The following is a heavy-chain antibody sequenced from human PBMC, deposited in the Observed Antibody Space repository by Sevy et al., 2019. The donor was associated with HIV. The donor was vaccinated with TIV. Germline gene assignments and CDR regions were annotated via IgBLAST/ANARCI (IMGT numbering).Heavy chain of an antibody. J-gene: IGHJ4*02. CDR1: GLTFAKYS. CDR3: AREGCTQPHDY. CDR2: FSFGCGRI. D-gene: IGHD2-8*01. Sequence: GGSLRLSCAASGLTFAKYSMSWVRQAPGKGLEWVSTFSFGCGRINYADSVKGRFTISRDDSKNTLFLQMNSLRAEDTATDFCAREGCTQPHDYWGQGTLVTVSS. V-gene: IGHV3-23*01.